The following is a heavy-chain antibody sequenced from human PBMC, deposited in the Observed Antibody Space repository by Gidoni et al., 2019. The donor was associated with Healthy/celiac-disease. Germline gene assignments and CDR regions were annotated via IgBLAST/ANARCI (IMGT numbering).Heavy chain of an antibody. J-gene: IGHJ4*02. CDR2: ISGSGGST. V-gene: IGHV3-23*01. Sequence: EVQLLESGGGLVQPGGSLSLSCAASGFTFSSYAMSWVRQAPGKGLEWVSAISGSGGSTYYADSVKGRFTISRDNSKNTLYLQMNSLRAEDTAVYYCANFAGRGWLQSTGWGQGTLVTVSS. D-gene: IGHD5-12*01. CDR3: ANFAGRGWLQSTG. CDR1: GFTFSSYA.